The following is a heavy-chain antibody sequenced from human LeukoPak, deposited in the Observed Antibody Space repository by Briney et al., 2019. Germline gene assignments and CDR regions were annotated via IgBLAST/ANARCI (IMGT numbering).Heavy chain of an antibody. CDR3: ARHSPDYGSGTYFDY. V-gene: IGHV4-61*05. D-gene: IGHD3-10*01. J-gene: IGHJ4*02. CDR2: IYYTGRT. CDR1: GGSISSSSYY. Sequence: SETLSLTCTVSGGSISSSSYYWGWIRQPPGKGLEWIGYIYYTGRTNYNPSLKSRVTISVDTSKNQFSLKLSSVTAADTAVYYCARHSPDYGSGTYFDYWGQGTLVTASS.